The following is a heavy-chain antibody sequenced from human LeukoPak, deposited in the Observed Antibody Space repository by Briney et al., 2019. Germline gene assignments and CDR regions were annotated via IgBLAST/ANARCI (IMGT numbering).Heavy chain of an antibody. Sequence: PGGSLRLSCAASGFTFSSYAMSWVRQAPGKGLEWVSAISGSGGSTHYADSVNGRLTISRDSSKNTLHLQMNSLRVEDTAVYYCAKDMVRGVIQSAFDFWGQGTLVTVSS. CDR1: GFTFSSYA. V-gene: IGHV3-23*01. J-gene: IGHJ4*02. CDR2: ISGSGGST. CDR3: AKDMVRGVIQSAFDF. D-gene: IGHD3-10*01.